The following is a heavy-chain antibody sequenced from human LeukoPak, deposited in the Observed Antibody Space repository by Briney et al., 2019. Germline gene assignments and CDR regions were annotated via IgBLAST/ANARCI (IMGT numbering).Heavy chain of an antibody. V-gene: IGHV3-30*03. Sequence: GGSLRLSCAASRFTFSSYGMHWVRQAPGKGLEWVAVISYDGSNKYYADSVKGRFTISRDNSKNTLYLQMNSLRAEDTAVYYCAREGGCSSTSCSHFDYWGQGTLVTVSS. D-gene: IGHD2-2*01. CDR3: AREGGCSSTSCSHFDY. J-gene: IGHJ4*02. CDR2: ISYDGSNK. CDR1: RFTFSSYG.